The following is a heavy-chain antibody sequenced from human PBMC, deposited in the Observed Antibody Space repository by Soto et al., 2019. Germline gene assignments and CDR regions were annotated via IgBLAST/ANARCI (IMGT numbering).Heavy chain of an antibody. CDR3: DQVRKTLTPDY. J-gene: IGHJ4*02. CDR2: ISGFGDNT. D-gene: IGHD4-17*01. V-gene: IGHV3-23*01. CDR1: GFTFNNFH. Sequence: PGGSLRLSCAASGFTFNNFHMSWVRQAPGKGLEWVSTISGFGDNTYLTDSVKGRFTISRDNSKNTLYLQMNSLRADDTAVYYCDQVRKTLTPDYCGQGPLVTVSS.